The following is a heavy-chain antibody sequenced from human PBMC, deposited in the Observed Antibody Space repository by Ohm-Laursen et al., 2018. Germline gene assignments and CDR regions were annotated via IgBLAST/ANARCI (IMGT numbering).Heavy chain of an antibody. J-gene: IGHJ4*02. CDR3: ARNLSGDGSTYYYYYY. CDR2: MNPNSGNT. D-gene: IGHD3-22*01. Sequence: GASVKVSCKASGYTFTSFDINWVRQATGQGLEWMGWMNPNSGNTGYAQKFQGRVTITADKSTSTVYLELTSLRSEDTAVYYCARNLSGDGSTYYYYYYWGQGTLVTVSS. V-gene: IGHV1-8*01. CDR1: GYTFTSFD.